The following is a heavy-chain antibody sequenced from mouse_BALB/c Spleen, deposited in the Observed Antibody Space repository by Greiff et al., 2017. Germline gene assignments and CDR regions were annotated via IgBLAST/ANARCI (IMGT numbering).Heavy chain of an antibody. Sequence: EVKLVESGGGLVQPGGSRKLSCAASGFTFSDYGMAWVRQAPGKGPEWVAFISNLAYSIYYADTVTGRFTISRENAKNTLYLEMSSLRSEDTAMYYCARDLGGNFADWGQGTLVTVSA. J-gene: IGHJ3*01. D-gene: IGHD2-1*01. CDR1: GFTFSDYG. CDR2: ISNLAYSI. V-gene: IGHV5-15*02. CDR3: ARDLGGNFAD.